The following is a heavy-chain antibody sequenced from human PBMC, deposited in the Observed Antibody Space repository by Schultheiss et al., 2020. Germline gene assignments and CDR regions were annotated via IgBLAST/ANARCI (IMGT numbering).Heavy chain of an antibody. CDR1: GFTFSSYA. CDR3: AKDRFVAAAGPIPIDY. Sequence: GGSLTLSCAASGFTFSSYAMHWVRQAPGKGLEWVAVISYDGSNKYYADSVKGRFTISRDNSKNTLYLQMNSLRAEDTAVYYCAKDRFVAAAGPIPIDYWGQGTLVTVSS. CDR2: ISYDGSNK. D-gene: IGHD6-13*01. V-gene: IGHV3-30-3*01. J-gene: IGHJ4*02.